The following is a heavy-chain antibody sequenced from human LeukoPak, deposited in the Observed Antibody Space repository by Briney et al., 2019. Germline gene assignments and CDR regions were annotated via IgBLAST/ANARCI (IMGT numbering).Heavy chain of an antibody. J-gene: IGHJ5*02. D-gene: IGHD3-9*01. V-gene: IGHV1-69*04. Sequence: GASVKVSCKASGYTFTSYYMHWVRQAPGQGLEWMGRIIPILGIANYAQKFQGRVTITADKSTSTAYVELSSLRSEDTAVYYCAREGVLRYFDWGDNWFDPWGQGTLVTVSS. CDR1: GYTFTSYY. CDR2: IIPILGIA. CDR3: AREGVLRYFDWGDNWFDP.